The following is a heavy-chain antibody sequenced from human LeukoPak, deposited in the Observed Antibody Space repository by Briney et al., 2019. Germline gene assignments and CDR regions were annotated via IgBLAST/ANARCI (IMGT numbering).Heavy chain of an antibody. CDR2: IYYSGTT. D-gene: IGHD6-13*01. J-gene: IGHJ4*02. Sequence: PSETLSLTCTVSDGSVSSGSYYWSWIRQPPGKGLEWIGYIYYSGTTNYNPSLKSRVTISIDTSKNHFSLKLSSVTAADTAVYYCARTGYNSSWVDYWGQGTLVTVSS. CDR1: DGSVSSGSYY. CDR3: ARTGYNSSWVDY. V-gene: IGHV4-61*03.